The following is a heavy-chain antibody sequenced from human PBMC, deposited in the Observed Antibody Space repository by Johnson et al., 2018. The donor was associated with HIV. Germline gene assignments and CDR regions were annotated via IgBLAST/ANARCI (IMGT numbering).Heavy chain of an antibody. V-gene: IGHV3-7*01. CDR2: IKQDGSEK. J-gene: IGHJ3*02. CDR3: AKDRWGGGNSRNTFDM. D-gene: IGHD4-23*01. Sequence: VQLVESGGGLVQPGGSLRLSCAASGFTFSSYWMSWVRQAPGKGLEWVANIKQDGSEKYYVDSVKGRFTISRDNAKNSLYLQMNSLRAEDTAVYSCAKDRWGGGNSRNTFDMWGQGTMVTVSS. CDR1: GFTFSSYW.